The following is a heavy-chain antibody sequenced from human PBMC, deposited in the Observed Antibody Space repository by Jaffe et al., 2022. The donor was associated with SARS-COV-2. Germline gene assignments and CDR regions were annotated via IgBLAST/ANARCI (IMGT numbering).Heavy chain of an antibody. D-gene: IGHD3-10*01. CDR3: ATDHNAVLWSGELPG. J-gene: IGHJ4*02. CDR2: IKTKTDGGTA. V-gene: IGHV3-15*01. CDR1: RFTFSNTW. Sequence: EVQLVESGGGLVKPGGSLRLSCAASRFTFSNTWMSWVRQAPGKGLEWVGHIKTKTDGGTADYAAPVKGRFTISRDDSKNTLFLQMNSLKSGDTAVYYCATDHNAVLWSGELPGWGQGTLVTVSS.